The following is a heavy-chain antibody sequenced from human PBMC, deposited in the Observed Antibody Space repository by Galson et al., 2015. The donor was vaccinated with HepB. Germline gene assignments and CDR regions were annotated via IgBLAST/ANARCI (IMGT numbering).Heavy chain of an antibody. J-gene: IGHJ4*02. D-gene: IGHD6-25*01. CDR3: ARVKGSGEGGTYYFDY. Sequence: SVKVSCKASGGTFSSYAISWVRQAPGQGLEWMGGIIPIFGTANYAQKFQGRVTITADESTSTAYMELSRLRSEDTAVYYCARVKGSGEGGTYYFDYWGQGTLVTVSS. CDR2: IIPIFGTA. V-gene: IGHV1-69*13. CDR1: GGTFSSYA.